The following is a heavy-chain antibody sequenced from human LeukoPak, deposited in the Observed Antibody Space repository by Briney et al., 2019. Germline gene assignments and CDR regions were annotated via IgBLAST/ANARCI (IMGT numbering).Heavy chain of an antibody. J-gene: IGHJ4*02. CDR1: GFTFSSYW. D-gene: IGHD3-10*01. CDR3: ARMVREVDY. Sequence: GSLRLSCAASGFTFSSYWMSWVRQAPGKGLEWAANIKQDGSEKYYVDSVKGRFTISRDNPKNSLYLQLNSLRAEDTAVYYCARMVREVDYWGRGTLVTVSS. CDR2: IKQDGSEK. V-gene: IGHV3-7*01.